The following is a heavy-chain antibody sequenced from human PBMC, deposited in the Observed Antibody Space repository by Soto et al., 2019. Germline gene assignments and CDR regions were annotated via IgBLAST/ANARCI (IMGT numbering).Heavy chain of an antibody. CDR1: GGTFNVYA. V-gene: IGHV1-69*02. D-gene: IGHD6-25*01. Sequence: QVQLVQSGAEVKKPGSSVKVSCKASGGTFNVYAIIWVRQAPGQGLEWMGRIIPMLAITNYAQRFQGRVTLTADTSTATAYMELISLTSEDTAVYYWALISGSGETFEIWGQGTVVTVSS. CDR3: ALISGSGETFEI. J-gene: IGHJ3*02. CDR2: IIPMLAIT.